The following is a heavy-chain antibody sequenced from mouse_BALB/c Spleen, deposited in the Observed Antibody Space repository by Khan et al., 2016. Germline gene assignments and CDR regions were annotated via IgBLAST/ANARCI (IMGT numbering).Heavy chain of an antibody. CDR1: GFNIKDTY. V-gene: IGHV14-3*02. J-gene: IGHJ4*01. Sequence: VRLQQSGAELVKPGASVKLSCTASGFNIKDTYMHWVKQRPEQGLEWIGRIDPANGNTKYDPKFQGKATITADTSSNTAYLQLSSLTSEDTAVYYCAEGLGRGDAMGYWGQGTSVTVSS. CDR2: IDPANGNT. D-gene: IGHD4-1*01. CDR3: AEGLGRGDAMGY.